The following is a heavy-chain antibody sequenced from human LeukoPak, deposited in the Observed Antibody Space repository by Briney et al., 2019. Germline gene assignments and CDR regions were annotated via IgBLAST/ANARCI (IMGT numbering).Heavy chain of an antibody. CDR2: TDTSGNYI. CDR1: GFTFSSYS. D-gene: IGHD3-10*01. CDR3: ARGRSITLLRGVAMSDGFDI. Sequence: GGSLRLSCVASGFTFSSYSMNWVRQAPGKGLEWVSFTDTSGNYIYYGDSVKGRFTISRDNARNLLFLQMNGLRAEDTAVYYCARGRSITLLRGVAMSDGFDIWGQWAMVAVSS. J-gene: IGHJ3*02. V-gene: IGHV3-21*06.